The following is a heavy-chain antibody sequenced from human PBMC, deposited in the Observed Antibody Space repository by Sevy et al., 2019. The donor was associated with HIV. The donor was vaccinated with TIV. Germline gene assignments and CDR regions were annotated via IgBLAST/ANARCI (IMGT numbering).Heavy chain of an antibody. V-gene: IGHV3-53*03. Sequence: GGSLRLSCAASGFAVSSNYMSWVRQPPGKGLEWVSSIYSDGNTYYTDSVKGRFTISRDNSKNTLYLQMNTLRAEDTALYYCAGDRYRSTWYFYWGQGTLVTVSS. CDR1: GFAVSSNY. D-gene: IGHD6-13*01. J-gene: IGHJ4*02. CDR2: IYSDGNT. CDR3: AGDRYRSTWYFY.